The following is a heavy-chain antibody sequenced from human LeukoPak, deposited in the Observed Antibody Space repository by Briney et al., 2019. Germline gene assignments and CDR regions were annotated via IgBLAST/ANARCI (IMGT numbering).Heavy chain of an antibody. Sequence: SVTLSLTXXXXGDSITNTCWNWLRQTAGKGWEGMGRTYNDRTTDHNPSLKSRVIMSIDTSIDTSMEQVSLTLTSVTCADTAVYYCARAIAAAPRGYHFYYINVWGTGTTVSVSS. V-gene: IGHV4-4*07. J-gene: IGHJ6*03. CDR2: TYNDRTT. D-gene: IGHD6-25*01. CDR1: GDSITNTC. CDR3: ARAIAAAPRGYHFYYINV.